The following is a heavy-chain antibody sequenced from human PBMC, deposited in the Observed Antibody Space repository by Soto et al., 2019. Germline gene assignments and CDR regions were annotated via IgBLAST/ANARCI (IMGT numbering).Heavy chain of an antibody. Sequence: SGPTLVNPTQTLTLTCTISGFSLSSDGVGVGWIRQPPGKALEWLAFIYWDDDYRYSPSLQSRLNITKDTSKNQVVLTMTNMDPVDTATYYCAHTTTVTSPVDYWGQGTLVTVSS. J-gene: IGHJ4*02. CDR1: GFSLSSDGVG. CDR2: IYWDDDY. CDR3: AHTTTVTSPVDY. D-gene: IGHD4-17*01. V-gene: IGHV2-5*02.